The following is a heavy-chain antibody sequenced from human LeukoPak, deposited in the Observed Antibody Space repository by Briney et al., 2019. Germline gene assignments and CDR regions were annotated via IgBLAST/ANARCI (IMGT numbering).Heavy chain of an antibody. J-gene: IGHJ4*02. V-gene: IGHV3-48*03. CDR3: ARGQYYYDSSGYIDY. Sequence: SGGSLRLSCAASGFTFSSYEMNWVRQAPGKGLEWVSYISSSGSTIYYADSVKGRFTISRDNAKNSLYLQMNSLRAEDTAVYYCARGQYYYDSSGYIDYWGQGTLVTVSS. CDR1: GFTFSSYE. CDR2: ISSSGSTI. D-gene: IGHD3-22*01.